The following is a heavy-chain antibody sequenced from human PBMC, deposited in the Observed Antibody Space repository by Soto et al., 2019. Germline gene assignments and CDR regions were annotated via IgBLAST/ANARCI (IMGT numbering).Heavy chain of an antibody. D-gene: IGHD1-26*01. CDR2: MYNTGST. Sequence: SETLSLTCTVSGGSISGYYWSWIRQPPGKGLEWIGYMYNTGSTVYNPSFKSRVNISVDTSKNQFSLKLNSVTAADTAVYYCARDWDSPLYFDLWGRGTLVTVSS. CDR1: GGSISGYY. J-gene: IGHJ2*01. CDR3: ARDWDSPLYFDL. V-gene: IGHV4-59*01.